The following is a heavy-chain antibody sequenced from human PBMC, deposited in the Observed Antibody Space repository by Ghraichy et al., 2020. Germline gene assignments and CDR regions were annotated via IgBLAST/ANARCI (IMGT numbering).Heavy chain of an antibody. CDR3: ARLSTAMVTSFDY. J-gene: IGHJ4*02. V-gene: IGHV4-34*01. CDR1: GGSFSGYY. CDR2: IDHSGST. Sequence: SETLSLTCAVYGGSFSGYYWSWIRQPPGKGLEWIGEIDHSGSTNDNPSLKSRVTISVDTSKNQFSLTLSSVTAVDTAVYYCARLSTAMVTSFDYWGQGTLVTVSS. D-gene: IGHD5-18*01.